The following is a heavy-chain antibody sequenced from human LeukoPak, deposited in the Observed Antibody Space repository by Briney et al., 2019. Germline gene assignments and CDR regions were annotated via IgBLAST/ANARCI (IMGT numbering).Heavy chain of an antibody. D-gene: IGHD3-22*01. Sequence: GASVKVSCKASGYTFTGYYMHWVRQAPGQGLEWMGRINPNSGGTSYAQKFQGRVTMTRDTSISTAYMELSRLRSDDTAVYYCARGTYYYDSSGYFDYWGQGTLVTVSS. V-gene: IGHV1-2*06. CDR3: ARGTYYYDSSGYFDY. J-gene: IGHJ4*02. CDR2: INPNSGGT. CDR1: GYTFTGYY.